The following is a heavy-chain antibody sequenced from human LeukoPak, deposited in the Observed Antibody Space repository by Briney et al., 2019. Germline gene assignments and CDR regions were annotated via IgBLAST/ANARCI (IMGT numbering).Heavy chain of an antibody. Sequence: ASVKVSCKASGYSFTSYYMHWVRQAPGQGLEWMGIINPSSGGTSYARKFQGRVSMTRDSSTSTVYMELSSLRSEDTAVYYCARDYYASGSYFGSAHYFFDYWGQGTLVTVSS. D-gene: IGHD3-10*01. CDR2: INPSSGGT. J-gene: IGHJ4*02. CDR1: GYSFTSYY. CDR3: ARDYYASGSYFGSAHYFFDY. V-gene: IGHV1-46*01.